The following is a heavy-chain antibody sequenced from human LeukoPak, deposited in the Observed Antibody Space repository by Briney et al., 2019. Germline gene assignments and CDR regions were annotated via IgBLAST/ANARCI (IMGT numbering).Heavy chain of an antibody. CDR3: ARGSSTSSYNWFDP. Sequence: PSETLSLTCTVSGYSISSGYYWGWIRQPPGKGLEWIGSIYHSGSTYYNPSLKSRVTISVDTSKNQFSLKLSSVTAADTAVYYCARGSSTSSYNWFDPWGQGTLVTVSS. CDR2: IYHSGST. CDR1: GYSISSGYY. D-gene: IGHD2-2*01. V-gene: IGHV4-38-2*02. J-gene: IGHJ5*02.